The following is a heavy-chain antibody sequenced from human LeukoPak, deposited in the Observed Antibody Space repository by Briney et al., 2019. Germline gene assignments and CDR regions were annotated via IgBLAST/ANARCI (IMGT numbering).Heavy chain of an antibody. J-gene: IGHJ4*02. CDR2: IYYSGST. CDR3: ARGDWFWESNFDY. V-gene: IGHV4-59*11. CDR1: GGSISSHY. Sequence: SETLSLTCTVSGGSISSHYWSWIRQPPGKGLEWIGYIYYSGSTNYNPSLKSRVTISVDTSKNQFSLKLSSVTAADTAVYYCARGDWFWESNFDYWGQGTLVTVSS. D-gene: IGHD3-10*01.